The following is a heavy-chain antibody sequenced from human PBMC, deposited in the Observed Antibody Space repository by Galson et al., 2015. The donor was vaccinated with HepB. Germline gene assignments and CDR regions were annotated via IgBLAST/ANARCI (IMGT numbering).Heavy chain of an antibody. CDR2: IDYSGST. D-gene: IGHD3-3*01. Sequence: ETLSLTCTISGVSVSSGSYDWSWVRQPPGKGLEWIGYIDYSGSTKYNPSLESRVTMSGDTSKNQFSLKVTSVTAADTAVYFCARGVAGYYEAFDIWGQGTMVTVSS. V-gene: IGHV4-61*01. J-gene: IGHJ3*02. CDR1: GVSVSSGSYD. CDR3: ARGVAGYYEAFDI.